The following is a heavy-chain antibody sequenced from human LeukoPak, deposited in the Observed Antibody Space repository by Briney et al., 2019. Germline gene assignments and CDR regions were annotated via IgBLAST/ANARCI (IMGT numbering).Heavy chain of an antibody. J-gene: IGHJ6*03. V-gene: IGHV3-74*01. CDR2: IKYDGSTS. D-gene: IGHD3-16*01. CDR3: AKKGNWGYYYMDV. Sequence: GGSLRLSCEASGFTFTTYWIHWVRQGPGKGLVWVSRIKYDGSTSNYADSVKGRFTISRDNSKNTLYLQMNSLRAEDTAIYYCAKKGNWGYYYMDVWGKGTTVTVSS. CDR1: GFTFTTYW.